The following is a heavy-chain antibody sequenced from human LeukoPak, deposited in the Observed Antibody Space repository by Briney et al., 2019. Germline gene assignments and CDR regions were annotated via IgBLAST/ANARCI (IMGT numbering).Heavy chain of an antibody. J-gene: IGHJ4*02. CDR1: GYTFTSDA. Sequence: ASVKVSCKTSGYTFTSDAIIWVRQAPGQGLEWMGWISGYNDDTDYAQKFQDRVTMTTDTSTSTAYMDLRSLRSDDTAVYYCARDWYYYYDSSDLDYWGQGTLVTVSS. CDR3: ARDWYYYYDSSDLDY. CDR2: ISGYNDDT. D-gene: IGHD3-22*01. V-gene: IGHV1-18*01.